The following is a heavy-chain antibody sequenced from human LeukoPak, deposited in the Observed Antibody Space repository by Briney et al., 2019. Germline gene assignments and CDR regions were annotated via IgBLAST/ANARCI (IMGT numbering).Heavy chain of an antibody. CDR1: GFTFSSYS. J-gene: IGHJ4*02. V-gene: IGHV3-21*01. D-gene: IGHD2-21*01. Sequence: GGSLRLSCAASGFTFSSYSMNWVRQAPGKGLEWVSSISSSSSYIYYADSVKGRFTISRDNAKNSLYLQMNSLRAEDTAVYYCARVAYCDGDCYSYYFDYWGQGTLVTVSS. CDR2: ISSSSSYI. CDR3: ARVAYCDGDCYSYYFDY.